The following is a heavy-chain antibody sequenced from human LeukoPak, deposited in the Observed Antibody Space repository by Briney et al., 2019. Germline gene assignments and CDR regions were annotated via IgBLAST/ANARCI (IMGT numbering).Heavy chain of an antibody. CDR1: GGSISSSSYY. Sequence: SETLSLTCTVSGGSISSSSYYWGWIRQPPGKGLEWIGSLYYSGSTYYNPSLKSRATISVDTSKNQFSLKLSSVTAADTAVYYCARHESYYDFWSGYYSFDYWGQGTLVTVSS. J-gene: IGHJ4*02. V-gene: IGHV4-39*01. CDR3: ARHESYYDFWSGYYSFDY. CDR2: LYYSGST. D-gene: IGHD3-3*01.